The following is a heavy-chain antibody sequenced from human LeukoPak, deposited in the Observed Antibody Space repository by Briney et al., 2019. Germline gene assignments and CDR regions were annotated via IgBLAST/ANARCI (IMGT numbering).Heavy chain of an antibody. CDR3: ARSLRFLEWLLSDYYYYGMDV. D-gene: IGHD3-3*01. CDR2: ISAYNGNT. CDR1: GYTFTSYY. Sequence: ASVKVSCKASGYTFTSYYMHWVRQAPGQGLEWMGWISAYNGNTNYAQKLQGRVTTTTDTSTSTAYMELRSLRSDDTAVYYCARSLRFLEWLLSDYYYYGMDVWGQGTTVTVSS. V-gene: IGHV1-18*04. J-gene: IGHJ6*02.